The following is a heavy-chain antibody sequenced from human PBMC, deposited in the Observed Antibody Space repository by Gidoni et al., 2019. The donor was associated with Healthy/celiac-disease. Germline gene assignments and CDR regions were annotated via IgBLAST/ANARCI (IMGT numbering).Heavy chain of an antibody. J-gene: IGHJ6*02. CDR1: GFTFSSYG. V-gene: IGHV3-30*18. Sequence: QVQLVESGGGVVQPGRSLRLSCAASGFTFSSYGMHWVRQAPGKGLEWVAVISYDGSNKYYADSVKGRFTISRDNSKNTLYLQMNSLRAEDTAVYYCAKDPLLRGYYYYYGMDVWGQGTTVTVSS. D-gene: IGHD5-12*01. CDR2: ISYDGSNK. CDR3: AKDPLLRGYYYYYGMDV.